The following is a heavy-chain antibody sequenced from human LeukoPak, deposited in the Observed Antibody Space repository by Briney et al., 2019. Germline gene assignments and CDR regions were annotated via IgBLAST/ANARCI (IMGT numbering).Heavy chain of an antibody. D-gene: IGHD6-19*01. Sequence: PSETLSLTCTVSGGSISSYYWSWIRQPPGKGLEWIGYSYYSGSTNYNPSLKSRVTISVDTSKNQFSLKLSSVTAADTAVYYCARTRSGWRSIRPYYFDDWGQGTLVTVSS. CDR1: GGSISSYY. V-gene: IGHV4-59*01. CDR3: ARTRSGWRSIRPYYFDD. J-gene: IGHJ4*02. CDR2: SYYSGST.